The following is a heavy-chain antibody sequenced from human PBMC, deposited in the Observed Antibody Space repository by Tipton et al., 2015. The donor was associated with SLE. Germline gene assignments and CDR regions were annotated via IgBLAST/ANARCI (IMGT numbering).Heavy chain of an antibody. CDR3: AREYDILTGSFDY. J-gene: IGHJ4*02. Sequence: TLSLTCTVSGGSISSHYWSWILQPPGKGLEWIGYIYYSGSTNYNPSLKSRVTISVDTSKNQFSLKLSSVTAADTAVYYCAREYDILTGSFDYWGQGTLVTVSS. CDR1: GGSISSHY. V-gene: IGHV4-59*11. D-gene: IGHD3-9*01. CDR2: IYYSGST.